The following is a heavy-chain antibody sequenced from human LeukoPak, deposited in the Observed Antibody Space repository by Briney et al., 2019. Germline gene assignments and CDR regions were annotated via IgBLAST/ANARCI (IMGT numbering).Heavy chain of an antibody. J-gene: IGHJ4*02. CDR1: GGSFSGYY. CDR3: ASLPGVSYDSSGYYDYDY. V-gene: IGHV4-34*01. Sequence: SETLSLTCAVYGGSFSGYYWSWTRQPPGKGLEWIGEINHSGSTNYNPSLKSRVTISVDTSKNQFSLKLSSVTAADTAVYYCASLPGVSYDSSGYYDYDYWGQGTLVTVSS. D-gene: IGHD3-22*01. CDR2: INHSGST.